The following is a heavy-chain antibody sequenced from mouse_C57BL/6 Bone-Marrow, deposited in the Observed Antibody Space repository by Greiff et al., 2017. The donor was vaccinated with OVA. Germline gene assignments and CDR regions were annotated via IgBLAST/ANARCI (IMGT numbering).Heavy chain of an antibody. D-gene: IGHD2-3*01. V-gene: IGHV2-2*01. CDR2: IWSGGST. CDR1: VFSLTSYG. Sequence: VQLQESGPGLVQPSQSLSITCTVSVFSLTSYGVPWVRQSPGKGLEWLGVIWSGGSTDYNAAFISRLSISKDNSTSQVFFKMNSLQADDTAIYYCARDGYSDFDYWGQGTTLTVSS. CDR3: ARDGYSDFDY. J-gene: IGHJ2*01.